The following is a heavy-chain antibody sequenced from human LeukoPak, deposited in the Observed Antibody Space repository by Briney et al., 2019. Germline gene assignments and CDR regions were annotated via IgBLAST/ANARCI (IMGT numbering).Heavy chain of an antibody. CDR2: ISYDGSNK. J-gene: IGHJ4*02. CDR3: ARDNRGYSYGVGYFDY. V-gene: IGHV3-30-3*01. Sequence: QPGRSLRLSCAASGFTFSSYAMHWVRQAPGKGLERVAVISYDGSNKYYADSVKGRFTISRDNSKNTLYLQMNSLRAEDTAVYYCARDNRGYSYGVGYFDYWGQGTLVTVSS. CDR1: GFTFSSYA. D-gene: IGHD5-18*01.